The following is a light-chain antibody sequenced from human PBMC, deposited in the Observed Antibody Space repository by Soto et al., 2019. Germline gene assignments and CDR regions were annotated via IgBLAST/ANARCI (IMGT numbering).Light chain of an antibody. J-gene: IGKJ4*01. CDR2: DAP. CDR3: QQRSNWPLT. CDR1: QSVSSY. V-gene: IGKV3-11*01. Sequence: EIVLTQSPATRSLSPGERATLSCRASQSVSSYLACYQPKPGQAPRLLIYDAPTRATGVPARFSGSGSGTELNLTISSLEPEAVGVYYCQQRSNWPLTVGGGTEVESK.